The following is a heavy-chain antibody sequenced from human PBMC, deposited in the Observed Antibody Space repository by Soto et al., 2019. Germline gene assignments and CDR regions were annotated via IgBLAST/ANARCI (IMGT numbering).Heavy chain of an antibody. J-gene: IGHJ4*02. V-gene: IGHV1-18*01. D-gene: IGHD3-3*02. CDR3: ARETIFGLVSFDY. CDR2: ISGYNGDT. CDR1: GATFTSYG. Sequence: ASVKVSCKASGATFTSYGFNWVRQAPGQGLEWMGWISGYNGDTHYAQNFQVRVTMTIDTSTSTAYMELRSLRSDDTAVYYCARETIFGLVSFDYWGQGTLVTVS.